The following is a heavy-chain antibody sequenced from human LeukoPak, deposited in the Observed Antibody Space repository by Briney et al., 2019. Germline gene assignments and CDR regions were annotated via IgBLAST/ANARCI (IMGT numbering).Heavy chain of an antibody. V-gene: IGHV3-23*01. J-gene: IGHJ4*02. CDR3: AKGAYDYIEIGYFDS. CDR1: GFTSTNYA. CDR2: LIGSSGST. D-gene: IGHD5-12*01. Sequence: GGSLRLSCAASGFTSTNYAMNWVRQAPGKGLEWVSVLIGSSGSTDYADSVKGRFTISRDTSKNTLFLQMNSLRAEDTAIYYCAKGAYDYIEIGYFDSWGQGTLVTVSS.